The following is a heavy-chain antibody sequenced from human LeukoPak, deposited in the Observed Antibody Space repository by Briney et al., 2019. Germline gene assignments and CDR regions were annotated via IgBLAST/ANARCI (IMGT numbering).Heavy chain of an antibody. CDR1: GGSISSYY. J-gene: IGHJ4*02. D-gene: IGHD3-10*01. CDR2: IYYSGST. Sequence: SGTLSLTSTVSGGSISSYYWSWIRQPPAKGLEWIGYIYYSGSTNYNPSLNSRVTISVDTSKTQFSLKLSSVTAADPAVYYCARAPSTYGSGSPLDYWGQGTLVTVSS. V-gene: IGHV4-59*01. CDR3: ARAPSTYGSGSPLDY.